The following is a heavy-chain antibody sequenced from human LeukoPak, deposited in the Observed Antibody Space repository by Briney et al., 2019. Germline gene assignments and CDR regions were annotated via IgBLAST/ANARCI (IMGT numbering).Heavy chain of an antibody. V-gene: IGHV3-73*01. D-gene: IGHD1-26*01. CDR1: GFTFSGSA. Sequence: GGSLRLSCAASGFTFSGSAMHWVRQASGKGLEWVGRIRSKANSYATAYAASVKGGFTISRDDSKNTAYLQMNSLKTEDTAVYYCTRPKIVGAPQDVYYYYYYMDVWGKGTTVTVSS. CDR3: TRPKIVGAPQDVYYYYYYMDV. J-gene: IGHJ6*03. CDR2: IRSKANSYAT.